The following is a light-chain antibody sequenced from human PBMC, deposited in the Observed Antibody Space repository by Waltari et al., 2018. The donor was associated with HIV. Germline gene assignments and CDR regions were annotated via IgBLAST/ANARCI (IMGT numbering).Light chain of an antibody. J-gene: IGLJ3*02. CDR3: NDRDSSGNHRV. CDR1: RLRSYY. CDR2: GQN. Sequence: SSELTQDPAVSVALGQTVRITCQGDRLRSYYASWYQQKPGQAPVVVIYGQNKRPSRIPDRFSGSSSGNTASLTITGAQAEDEADYYCNDRDSSGNHRVFGGGTKLTVL. V-gene: IGLV3-19*01.